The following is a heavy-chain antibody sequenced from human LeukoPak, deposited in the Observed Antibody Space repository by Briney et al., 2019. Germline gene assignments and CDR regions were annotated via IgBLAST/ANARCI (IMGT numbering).Heavy chain of an antibody. Sequence: PSETLSLTCTVSGGSISSYYWSWIRQPPGKGLEWIGYIYYSGSTNYNPSLKSRVTISVDTSKNQFPLKLSSVTAADTAVYYCARAPTVRGVIMAYDYWGQGTLVTVSS. CDR1: GGSISSYY. J-gene: IGHJ4*02. CDR3: ARAPTVRGVIMAYDY. V-gene: IGHV4-59*01. CDR2: IYYSGST. D-gene: IGHD3-10*02.